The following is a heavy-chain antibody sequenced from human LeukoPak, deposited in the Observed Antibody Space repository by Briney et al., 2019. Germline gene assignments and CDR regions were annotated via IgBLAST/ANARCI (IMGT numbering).Heavy chain of an antibody. V-gene: IGHV4-61*02. CDR1: GGSISSGSYY. J-gene: IGHJ5*02. CDR2: IYTSGST. CDR3: ARGAAARGMVWFDP. Sequence: SETLSLTCTVSGGSISSGSYYWSWIRQPAGKGLEWIGRIYTSGSTNYNPSLKSRVTISVDTSKNQFSLKLSSVTAADTAVYYCARGAAARGMVWFDPWGQGTLVTVSS. D-gene: IGHD6-6*01.